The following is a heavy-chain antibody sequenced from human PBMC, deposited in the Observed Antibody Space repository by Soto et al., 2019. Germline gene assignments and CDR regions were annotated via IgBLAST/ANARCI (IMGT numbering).Heavy chain of an antibody. CDR2: INPSGGST. CDR3: ARVLRFLEWLDYYYYYGMDV. Sequence: QVQLVQSGAEVKKPGASVKVSCKASGYTFTSYYMHWVRQAPGQGLEWMGIINPSGGSTSYAQKFQGRVTMTRDTSTSTVYMELSSLRSEDTAVYYCARVLRFLEWLDYYYYYGMDVWGQGTTVTVSS. CDR1: GYTFTSYY. V-gene: IGHV1-46*01. J-gene: IGHJ6*02. D-gene: IGHD3-3*01.